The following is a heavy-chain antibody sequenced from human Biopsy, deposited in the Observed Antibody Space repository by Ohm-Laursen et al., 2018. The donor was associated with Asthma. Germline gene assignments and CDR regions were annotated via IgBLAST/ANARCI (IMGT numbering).Heavy chain of an antibody. CDR3: ARGYDSSS. J-gene: IGHJ5*02. CDR2: INGDGSST. CDR1: GFTFSHYW. Sequence: SLRLSCSASGFTFSHYWMHWVRQAPGKGLVWVSRINGDGSSTSYADSVKGRFTISRDNAKKKLSLQMNSLRAEDTAVYYCARGYDSSSWGQGTPVIVSA. V-gene: IGHV3-74*01. D-gene: IGHD6-6*01.